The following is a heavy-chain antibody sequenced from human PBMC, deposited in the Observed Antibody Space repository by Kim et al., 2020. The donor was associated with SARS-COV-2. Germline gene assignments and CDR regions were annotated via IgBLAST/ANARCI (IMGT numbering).Heavy chain of an antibody. J-gene: IGHJ4*02. CDR2: ISSSSSYT. D-gene: IGHD3-10*01. CDR3: ASNSVVRGVIGGPDDY. CDR1: GFTFSDYY. V-gene: IGHV3-11*06. Sequence: GGSLRLSCAASGFTFSDYYMSWIRQAPGKGLEWVSYISSSSSYTNYADSVKGRFTISRDNAKNSLYLQMNSLRAEDTAVYYCASNSVVRGVIGGPDDYWGQGTLVTVSS.